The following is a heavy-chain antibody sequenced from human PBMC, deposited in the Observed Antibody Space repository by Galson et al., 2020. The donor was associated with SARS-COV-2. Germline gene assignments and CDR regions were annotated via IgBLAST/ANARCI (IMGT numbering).Heavy chain of an antibody. CDR3: ARERLGY. CDR1: GFTFSSYT. Sequence: GGSLRLSCAASGFTFSSYTMNWVRQTPVKGLELVAYIRSSSGTIYYADSVKGRFTISRDNAKSSLYLQLNGLRVEDTAVYYCARERLGYWGQGTLVTVSS. V-gene: IGHV3-48*04. D-gene: IGHD1-1*01. J-gene: IGHJ4*02. CDR2: IRSSSGTI.